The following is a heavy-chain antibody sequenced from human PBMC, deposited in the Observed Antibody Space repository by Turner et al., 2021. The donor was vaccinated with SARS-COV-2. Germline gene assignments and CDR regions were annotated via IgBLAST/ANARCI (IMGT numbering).Heavy chain of an antibody. D-gene: IGHD4-17*01. CDR1: GFTFSSYG. Sequence: QVQLVESGGGVVQPGRSLRLSWAASGFTFSSYGMHWVRQAPGKGLEWVTVIWFDGSNKYYADSVKGRFTISRDNSKNTLYLQMNSLRAEDTALYYCARESLYGDYGGAFDIWGQGTMVTVSS. CDR3: ARESLYGDYGGAFDI. V-gene: IGHV3-33*01. J-gene: IGHJ3*02. CDR2: IWFDGSNK.